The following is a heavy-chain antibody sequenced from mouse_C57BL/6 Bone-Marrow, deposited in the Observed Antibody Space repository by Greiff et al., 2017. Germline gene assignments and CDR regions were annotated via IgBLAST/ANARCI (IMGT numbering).Heavy chain of an antibody. CDR2: IYPRSGNT. Sequence: LVESGAELARPGASVKLSCKASGYTFTSYGISWVKQRTGQGLEWIGEIYPRSGNTYYNEKFKGKATLTADKSSSTAYMQLNSLTSEDSAVYFCARGLDYFDYWGQGTTLTVSS. V-gene: IGHV1-81*01. CDR1: GYTFTSYG. CDR3: ARGLDYFDY. J-gene: IGHJ2*01.